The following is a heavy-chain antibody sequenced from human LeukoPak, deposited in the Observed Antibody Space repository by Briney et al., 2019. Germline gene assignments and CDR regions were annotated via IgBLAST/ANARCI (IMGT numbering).Heavy chain of an antibody. Sequence: GGSLRLSCAASGFTFSSYAMHWVRQAPGKGLEWVAVISYDGSNKYYADSVKGRFTISRDNSKNTLYLQMNSPRAEDTAVYYCATGRNSNCSGGSCYSEFDYWGQGTLVTVSS. CDR2: ISYDGSNK. CDR1: GFTFSSYA. V-gene: IGHV3-30*04. D-gene: IGHD2-15*01. CDR3: ATGRNSNCSGGSCYSEFDY. J-gene: IGHJ4*02.